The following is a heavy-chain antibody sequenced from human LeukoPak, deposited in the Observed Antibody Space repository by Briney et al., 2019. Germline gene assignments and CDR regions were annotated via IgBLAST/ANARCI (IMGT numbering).Heavy chain of an antibody. D-gene: IGHD4-23*01. CDR1: GFTFSSYA. Sequence: GGSLRLSCAASGFTFSSYAMSWVRQAPGKGLEWVSAISGSGGSTYYADSVKGRFTISRDNSKNTLYLQMNSLRAEDTAVYYCARTTVVTPEEDYWGQGTLVTVSS. J-gene: IGHJ4*02. CDR2: ISGSGGST. CDR3: ARTTVVTPEEDY. V-gene: IGHV3-23*01.